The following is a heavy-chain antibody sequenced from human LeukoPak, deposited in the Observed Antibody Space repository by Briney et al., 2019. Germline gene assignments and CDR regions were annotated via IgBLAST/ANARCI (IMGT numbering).Heavy chain of an antibody. J-gene: IGHJ4*02. CDR2: INPSGSST. CDR3: ASSLEGYFDY. CDR1: GYTFPNYY. Sequence: ASVKVSCKASGYTFPNYYMHWVRQAPGQGLEWMGIINPSGSSTTYAQKFRGRLTMIRDMSTITVYMELNSLTSEDTAVYYCASSLEGYFDYWGQGTLVTVSS. V-gene: IGHV1-46*01.